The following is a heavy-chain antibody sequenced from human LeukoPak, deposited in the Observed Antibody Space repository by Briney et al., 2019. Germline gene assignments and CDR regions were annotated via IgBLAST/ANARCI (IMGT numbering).Heavy chain of an antibody. CDR2: ISYDGSNK. CDR1: GFTFSSYG. D-gene: IGHD3-9*01. J-gene: IGHJ4*02. V-gene: IGHV3-30*18. CDR3: AKGDYDILTGYYDY. Sequence: PGRSLRLSCAASGFTFSSYGMHWVRQAPGKGLEWVAVISYDGSNKYYADSVKGRFTISRDNSKNTLYPQMNSLRAEDTAVYYCAKGDYDILTGYYDYWGQGTLVTVSS.